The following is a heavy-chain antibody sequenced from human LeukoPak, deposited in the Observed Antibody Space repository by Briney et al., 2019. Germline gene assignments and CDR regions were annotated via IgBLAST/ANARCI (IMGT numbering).Heavy chain of an antibody. J-gene: IGHJ4*02. Sequence: PGGSLRLSCAASGFTFSSYPMSWVRQAPGKGLEWVSAISGSGGSTYYADSVKGRFTISRDNSKNTLYLQMNSLRAEDTAVYYCAVRGYSSSWYSGTRFDYWGQGTLVTVSS. V-gene: IGHV3-23*01. CDR1: GFTFSSYP. CDR2: ISGSGGST. CDR3: AVRGYSSSWYSGTRFDY. D-gene: IGHD6-13*01.